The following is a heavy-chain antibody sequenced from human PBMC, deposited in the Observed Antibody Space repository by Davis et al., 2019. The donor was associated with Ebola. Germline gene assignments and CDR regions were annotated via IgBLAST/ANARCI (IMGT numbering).Heavy chain of an antibody. V-gene: IGHV4-59*01. Sequence: MPPQTLSPTCLLSGGSIRSYYWSWIRQPPGKGLEWIGYIYYSGSTNYNPPLKRRVTISVDTSKNQFSLKLSSVTAADTAVYYCASGYSYGPYYFDYWGQGTLVTVSS. J-gene: IGHJ4*02. CDR2: IYYSGST. CDR1: GGSIRSYY. CDR3: ASGYSYGPYYFDY. D-gene: IGHD5-18*01.